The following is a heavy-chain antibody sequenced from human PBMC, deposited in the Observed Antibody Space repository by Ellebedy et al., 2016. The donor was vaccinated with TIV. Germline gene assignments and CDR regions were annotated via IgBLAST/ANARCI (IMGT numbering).Heavy chain of an antibody. CDR1: GFTLSGYY. Sequence: GESLKISCAASGFTLSGYYMSWIRQAPGRGLEGVSYISGSSTYTNYADSVKGRFTLSRDNAQNSLYLKMNSLRAEDTDFYYCAKDDGTSYPSSFDYWGQGTLVTVSS. CDR2: ISGSSTYT. D-gene: IGHD3-10*01. V-gene: IGHV3-11*05. J-gene: IGHJ4*02. CDR3: AKDDGTSYPSSFDY.